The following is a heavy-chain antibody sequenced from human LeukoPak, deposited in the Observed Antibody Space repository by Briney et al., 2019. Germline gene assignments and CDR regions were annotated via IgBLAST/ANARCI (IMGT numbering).Heavy chain of an antibody. D-gene: IGHD1-14*01. Sequence: RTGGSLRLSCAASGVTVSSNYMTWVRQAPGKGLEWVSVIYSSGSTYYADSVKGRFTISRDNSRNILYLQMNSLRGEDTAVYYCAKDSITEVGWDYWGQGTLVTISS. CDR2: IYSSGST. CDR1: GVTVSSNY. V-gene: IGHV3-66*01. J-gene: IGHJ4*02. CDR3: AKDSITEVGWDY.